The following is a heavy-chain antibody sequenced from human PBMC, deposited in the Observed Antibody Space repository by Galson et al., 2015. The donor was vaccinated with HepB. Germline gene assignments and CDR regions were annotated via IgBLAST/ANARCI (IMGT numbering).Heavy chain of an antibody. V-gene: IGHV4-39*01. CDR2: IYYSGST. CDR3: ARLSAYYDSSGYLEAYFDY. D-gene: IGHD3-22*01. J-gene: IGHJ4*02. Sequence: SETLSLTCTVSGGSISSSSYYWGWIRQPPGKGLEWIGSIYYSGSTYYNPSLKSRVTISVDTSKNQFSLKLSSVTAADTAVYYCARLSAYYDSSGYLEAYFDYWGQGTLVTVSS. CDR1: GGSISSSSYY.